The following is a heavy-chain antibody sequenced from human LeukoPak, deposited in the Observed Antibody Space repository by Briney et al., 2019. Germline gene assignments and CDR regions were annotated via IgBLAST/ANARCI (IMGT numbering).Heavy chain of an antibody. J-gene: IGHJ4*02. Sequence: ASVKVSCKASGYTFTSYGMSWVRQAPGQGLEWMGWISTYNGNTNYAQKLQDRVTMTTDTSTSTGYMELRSLRSGDTAVYYCARGPDYGDYQGVFDYWGQGTLVTVSS. CDR3: ARGPDYGDYQGVFDY. CDR2: ISTYNGNT. V-gene: IGHV1-18*01. D-gene: IGHD4-17*01. CDR1: GYTFTSYG.